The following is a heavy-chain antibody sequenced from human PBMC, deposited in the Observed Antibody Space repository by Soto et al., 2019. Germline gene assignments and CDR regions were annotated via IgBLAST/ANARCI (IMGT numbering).Heavy chain of an antibody. CDR2: IVVGSGNT. Sequence: ASVKVSCKASGFTFTSSAVQWVRQARGQRLEWIGWIVVGSGNTNYAQKFQERVTITRDMSTSTAYMELSSLRSEDTAVYYGAAGGVPATAIHGNYFDYWGQGTLVTVSS. J-gene: IGHJ4*02. CDR3: AAGGVPATAIHGNYFDY. V-gene: IGHV1-58*01. D-gene: IGHD2-2*02. CDR1: GFTFTSSA.